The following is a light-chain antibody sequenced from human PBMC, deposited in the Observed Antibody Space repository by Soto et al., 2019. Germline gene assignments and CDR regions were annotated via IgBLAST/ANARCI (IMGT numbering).Light chain of an antibody. J-gene: IGLJ7*01. Sequence: QLVLTQSPSASASLGASVKLTCTLSSGHSNYAIAWHQQQPEKGPRYLMKVNSGGSHIKGDGIPDRFSGSSSVAERYLFISSLQSEDEADYYCQTWGTGSGTVVFGGGTQLTVL. CDR1: SGHSNYA. CDR3: QTWGTGSGTVV. V-gene: IGLV4-69*01. CDR2: VNSGGSH.